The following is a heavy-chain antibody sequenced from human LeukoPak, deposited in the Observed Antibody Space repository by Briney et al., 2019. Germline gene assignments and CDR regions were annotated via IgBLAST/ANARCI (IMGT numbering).Heavy chain of an antibody. J-gene: IGHJ4*02. CDR3: ATGGKVAGTLFDY. D-gene: IGHD6-19*01. CDR1: GYTFTGYY. Sequence: ASVKVSCKASGYTFTGYYMHWVRQAPGQGLEWMGWINPNSGGTNYAQKFQGRVTMTRDTSISTAYMELSRLRSDDTAVYYYATGGKVAGTLFDYWGQGTLVTVSS. CDR2: INPNSGGT. V-gene: IGHV1-2*02.